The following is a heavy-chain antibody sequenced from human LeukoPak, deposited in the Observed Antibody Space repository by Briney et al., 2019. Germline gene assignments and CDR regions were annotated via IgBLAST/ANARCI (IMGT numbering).Heavy chain of an antibody. CDR1: GGSISSGGYS. CDR3: ARDLVGYFDY. J-gene: IGHJ4*02. Sequence: SETLSLTCAVSGGSISSGGYSWSWIRQPPGKGLEWIGYIYHSESTYYNPSLKSRVTISVDRSKNQFSLKLSSVTAADTAVYYCARDLVGYFDYWGQGTLVTVSS. V-gene: IGHV4-30-2*01. CDR2: IYHSEST.